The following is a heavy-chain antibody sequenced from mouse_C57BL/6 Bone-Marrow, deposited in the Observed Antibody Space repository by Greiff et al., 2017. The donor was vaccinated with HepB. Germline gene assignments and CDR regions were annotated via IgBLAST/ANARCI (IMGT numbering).Heavy chain of an antibody. CDR3: ARQGRREED. V-gene: IGHV5-6*01. CDR2: ISSGGSYT. CDR1: GFTFSSYG. Sequence: EVKVVESGGDLVKPGGSLKLSCAASGFTFSSYGMSWVRQTPDKRLEWVATISSGGSYTYYPDSVKGRFTISRDNAKNTLYLQMSSLKSEDTAMYYGARQGRREEDWGEGTTVTVSS. J-gene: IGHJ4*01.